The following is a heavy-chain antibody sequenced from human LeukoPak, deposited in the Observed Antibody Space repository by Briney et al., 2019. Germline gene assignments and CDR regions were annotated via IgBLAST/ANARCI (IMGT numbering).Heavy chain of an antibody. V-gene: IGHV3-30-3*01. CDR2: ISYDGSNK. CDR3: ARPEYSYGIGSADY. Sequence: GGSLRLSCAASGFTFSSYAMHWVRRAPGKGLEWVAVISYDGSNKYYADSVKGRFTISRDNSKNTLYLQMNSLRAEDTAVYYCARPEYSYGIGSADYWGQGTLVTVSS. D-gene: IGHD5-18*01. J-gene: IGHJ4*02. CDR1: GFTFSSYA.